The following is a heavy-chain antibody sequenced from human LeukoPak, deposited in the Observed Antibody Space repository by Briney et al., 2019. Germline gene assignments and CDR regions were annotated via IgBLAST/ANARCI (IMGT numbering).Heavy chain of an antibody. CDR2: VSRSGSAF. CDR1: GFTFRSYE. J-gene: IGHJ4*02. D-gene: IGHD3-3*01. V-gene: IGHV3-48*03. CDR3: ARSARLMKGVVEVTALDD. Sequence: GGSLRLAWEDAGFTFRSYEMNWVRQAAGRGLEWIAYVSRSGSAFSYADSVTGRFTIARDTAKNSVYLEMNSLRADDTAVYYCARSARLMKGVVEVTALDDWGQGTLVTVSS.